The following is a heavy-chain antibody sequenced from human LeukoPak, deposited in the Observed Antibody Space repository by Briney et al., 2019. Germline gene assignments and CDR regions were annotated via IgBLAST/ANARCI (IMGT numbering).Heavy chain of an antibody. J-gene: IGHJ4*02. CDR1: GFLFNNYA. V-gene: IGHV3-23*01. CDR3: ARELNWNENY. Sequence: PGGSLRLSCAASGFLFNNYAMSWVRQAPGKGPEWVSGISGSGGSTHYADSVKGRFTISRDNSKNTLYLQMNSLRAEDTAVYYCARELNWNENYWGQGTLVTVSS. CDR2: ISGSGGST. D-gene: IGHD1-1*01.